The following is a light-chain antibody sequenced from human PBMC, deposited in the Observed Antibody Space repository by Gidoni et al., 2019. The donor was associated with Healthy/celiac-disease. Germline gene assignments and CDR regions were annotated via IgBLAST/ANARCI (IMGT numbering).Light chain of an antibody. CDR1: QRVSSY. CDR3: QQRSNWPLT. V-gene: IGKV3-11*01. J-gene: IGKJ5*01. Sequence: EIVLTQSPATLSLSPGERATLSCRASQRVSSYLAWYQQKPGQAPRLLIYDASNRATGIPARFSGSGSGTDFTLTISSLEPEDFAVYYCQQRSNWPLTFXQXTRLEIK. CDR2: DAS.